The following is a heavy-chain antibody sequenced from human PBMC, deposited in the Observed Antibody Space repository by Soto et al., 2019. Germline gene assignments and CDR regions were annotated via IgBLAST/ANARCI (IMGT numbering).Heavy chain of an antibody. J-gene: IGHJ4*02. CDR3: ARVPARMPDY. Sequence: PSETLSLTCSVSGGSISGYYWSWIRQPPGRGLEWVGYIYYTGTAYYNPSLRSRVTISVDTSKNQFSLKLSSVTAADTAVYYCARVPARMPDYWGQGTLVTVSS. D-gene: IGHD2-2*01. V-gene: IGHV4-59*01. CDR2: IYYTGTA. CDR1: GGSISGYY.